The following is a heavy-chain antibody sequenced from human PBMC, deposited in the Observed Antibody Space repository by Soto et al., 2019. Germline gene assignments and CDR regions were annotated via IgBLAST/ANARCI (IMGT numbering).Heavy chain of an antibody. V-gene: IGHV3-74*01. CDR2: INSDGSTT. CDR3: VREGNIAADY. D-gene: IGHD4-4*01. CDR1: GFSSRSYW. Sequence: EVQVVESGGNLVQPGGSLRLSCAASGFSSRSYWMHWVRRGPRKGLEWVSRINSDGSTTNYADSVKGRFTISRDNAKNTLYLQMNSLRAEDTAVYYCVREGNIAADYWGQGTLVTVSS. J-gene: IGHJ4*02.